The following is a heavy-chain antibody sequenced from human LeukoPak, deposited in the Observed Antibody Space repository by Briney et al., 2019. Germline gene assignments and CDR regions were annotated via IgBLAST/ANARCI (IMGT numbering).Heavy chain of an antibody. CDR2: ISYDGSNK. J-gene: IGHJ5*02. Sequence: PGRSLRLSCAASGFTFSSYGMHWVRQAPGKGLEWVAVISYDGSNKYCADSVKGRFTISRDNSKNTLYLQMNSLRSEDTAVYYCARDHSLDYGNWFGPWGQGTLVTVSS. CDR3: ARDHSLDYGNWFGP. V-gene: IGHV3-30*19. CDR1: GFTFSSYG. D-gene: IGHD4-17*01.